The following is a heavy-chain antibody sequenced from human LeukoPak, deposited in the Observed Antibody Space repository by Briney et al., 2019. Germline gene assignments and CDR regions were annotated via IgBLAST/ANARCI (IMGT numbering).Heavy chain of an antibody. CDR1: GFTFSSYA. Sequence: PGGSLRLSCAASGFTFSSYAMSWVRQAPGKGLEWVSAISGSGGSTYYADSVKGRFTISRDNSKNTLYLQMNSLRAEDTAVYYCAKGRATYYYGSGSYPLWGQGTLVTVSS. CDR2: ISGSGGST. J-gene: IGHJ4*02. D-gene: IGHD3-10*01. CDR3: AKGRATYYYGSGSYPL. V-gene: IGHV3-23*01.